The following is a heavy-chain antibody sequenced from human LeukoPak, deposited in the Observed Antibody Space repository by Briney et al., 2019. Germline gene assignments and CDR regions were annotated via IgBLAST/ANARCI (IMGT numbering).Heavy chain of an antibody. CDR3: AKDRGYSYGAHYDVLTGYYS. CDR1: GFTFSRYW. D-gene: IGHD3-9*01. Sequence: GGSLRLSCAASGFTFSRYWMSWVRQAPGKGLEWVANIKEDGSEKYSVDSVKGRFTISRDNAKNSLYLQMNSLRADDTAVYYCAKDRGYSYGAHYDVLTGYYSWGQGTLVTVSS. V-gene: IGHV3-7*03. CDR2: IKEDGSEK. J-gene: IGHJ5*02.